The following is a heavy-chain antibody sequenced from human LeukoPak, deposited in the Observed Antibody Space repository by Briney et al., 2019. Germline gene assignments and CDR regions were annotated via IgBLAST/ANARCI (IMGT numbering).Heavy chain of an antibody. CDR3: AAVAYGSGSYYGSFDY. CDR2: IVVGSGNT. J-gene: IGHJ4*02. Sequence: GTSVKVSCKASGFTFTSSAVQWVRQARGQRLEWIGWIVVGSGNTNYAQKFQERVTITRDMSTSTAYMELSSLRSEDTAVYCCAAVAYGSGSYYGSFDYWGQGTLVTVSS. D-gene: IGHD3-10*01. V-gene: IGHV1-58*01. CDR1: GFTFTSSA.